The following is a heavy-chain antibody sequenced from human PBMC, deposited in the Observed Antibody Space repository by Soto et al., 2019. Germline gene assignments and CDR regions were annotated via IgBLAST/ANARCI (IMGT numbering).Heavy chain of an antibody. CDR2: ISAYNGNT. Sequence: ASVKVSCKASGYTFTSYGISWVRQAPGQGLEWMGWISAYNGNTNYAQKLQGRVTMTTDTSTSTAYMELRSLRSDDTAVYYCARVNTWAGDYERLRYNWFDPWGQGTLVTVSS. CDR3: ARVNTWAGDYERLRYNWFDP. J-gene: IGHJ5*02. D-gene: IGHD4-17*01. CDR1: GYTFTSYG. V-gene: IGHV1-18*01.